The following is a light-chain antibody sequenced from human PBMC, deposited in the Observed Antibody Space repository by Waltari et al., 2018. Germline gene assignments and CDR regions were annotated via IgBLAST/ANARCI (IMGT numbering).Light chain of an antibody. J-gene: IGKJ2*01. CDR3: QQYYSAPNT. CDR2: WAS. Sequence: DIVMTQSPDSLTVSLGERATVNCKSSLTILYSSNNKNYLAWYQQRPGQPPKLLIYWASTRESGVPDRFSGSGSGTDFTLTISSLQAEDLAVYYCQQYYSAPNTFGQGTNVEIK. CDR1: LTILYSSNNKNY. V-gene: IGKV4-1*01.